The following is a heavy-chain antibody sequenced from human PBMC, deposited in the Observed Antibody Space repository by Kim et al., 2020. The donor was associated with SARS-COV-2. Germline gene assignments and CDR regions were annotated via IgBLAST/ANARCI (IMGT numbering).Heavy chain of an antibody. CDR2: INPSGGST. CDR3: ARDLVAAVSARRYYYYYMDV. Sequence: ASVKVSCKASGYTFTSYYMHWVRQAPGQGLEWMGIINPSGGSTSYAQKFQGRVTMTRDTSTSTVYMELSSLRSEDTAVYYCARDLVAAVSARRYYYYYMDVWGKGTTVTVSS. CDR1: GYTFTSYY. V-gene: IGHV1-46*01. J-gene: IGHJ6*03. D-gene: IGHD6-13*01.